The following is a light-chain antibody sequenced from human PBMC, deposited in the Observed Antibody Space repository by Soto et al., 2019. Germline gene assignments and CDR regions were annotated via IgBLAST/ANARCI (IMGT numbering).Light chain of an antibody. CDR3: QQYNSFPYT. CDR1: QSVSSW. J-gene: IGKJ2*01. V-gene: IGKV1-5*03. CDR2: KAS. Sequence: DIQMTQSPSTLSASVGDSVTITCRASQSVSSWLAWYQHRPGKAPKFLIYKASSLESGVPSRFSGSGSETEFTLTISSLQPDDFTTYYCQQYNSFPYTFVQGTKLEIK.